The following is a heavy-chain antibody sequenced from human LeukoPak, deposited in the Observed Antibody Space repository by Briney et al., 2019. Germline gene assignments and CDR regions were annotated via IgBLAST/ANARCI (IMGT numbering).Heavy chain of an antibody. D-gene: IGHD1-7*01. CDR2: FDPEDGET. V-gene: IGHV1-24*01. CDR1: GGTFSSSA. Sequence: ASVKVSCKASGGTFSSSAIIWVRQAPGKGLEWMGGFDPEDGETIYAQKFQGRVTMTEDTSTDTAYMELSSLRSEDTAVYYCAKLKRDYYYMDVWGKGTTVTVSS. J-gene: IGHJ6*03. CDR3: AKLKRDYYYMDV.